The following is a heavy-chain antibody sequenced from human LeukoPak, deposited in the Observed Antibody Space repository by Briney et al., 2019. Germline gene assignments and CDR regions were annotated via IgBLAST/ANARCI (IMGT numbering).Heavy chain of an antibody. V-gene: IGHV3-43*02. CDR3: AKDIPHYYDSSGFYGDYFDY. CDR1: GFTVDDYA. Sequence: PGGSLRLSCAASGFTVDDYAMDWVRQAQGKGLEWVSLSSGDVGSTYYADSVNGRFTTSRDNSKNSLYLQMNSLRTEDTALYYCAKDIPHYYDSSGFYGDYFDYWGQGTPVTVSS. D-gene: IGHD3-22*01. J-gene: IGHJ4*02. CDR2: SSGDVGST.